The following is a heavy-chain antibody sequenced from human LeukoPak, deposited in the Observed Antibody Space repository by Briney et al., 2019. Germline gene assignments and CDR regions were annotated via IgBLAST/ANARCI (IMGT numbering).Heavy chain of an antibody. J-gene: IGHJ4*02. CDR3: ATEDSGRFH. D-gene: IGHD6-19*01. CDR2: ISSSSSPI. Sequence: GGSLRLSCAASGFTFSRAWMSWVRQAPGKGLEWLSYISSSSSPIYYADSVKGRFTISRDNAKNSLYLQMNSLRDEDTAVYYCATEDSGRFHWGQGTPVTVSS. CDR1: GFTFSRAW. V-gene: IGHV3-48*02.